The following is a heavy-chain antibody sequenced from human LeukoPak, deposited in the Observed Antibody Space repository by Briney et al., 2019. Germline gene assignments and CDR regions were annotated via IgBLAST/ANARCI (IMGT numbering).Heavy chain of an antibody. D-gene: IGHD6-19*01. CDR1: GLMLSSYG. CDR3: AKVTYSSGWYGPVLGPLGY. V-gene: IGHV3-30*02. Sequence: PGGSLRLSCAASGLMLSSYGMHWVRQAPGKGLEWVAVIWSDGSNKYYADSVKGRFTISRDNSKNTLYLQMNSLRAEDTAVYYCAKVTYSSGWYGPVLGPLGYWGQGTLVTVSS. CDR2: IWSDGSNK. J-gene: IGHJ4*02.